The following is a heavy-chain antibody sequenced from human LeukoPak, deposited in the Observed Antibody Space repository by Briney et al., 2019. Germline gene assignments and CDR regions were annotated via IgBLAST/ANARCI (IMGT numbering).Heavy chain of an antibody. Sequence: GGSLRLSCGVSGFTVSSYGMSWVRQAPGKGLEWVSAISGSGGSTYYADSVKGRFTISRDNSKNTLYLQMNSLRAEDTAVYYCAKERQWLVQLLDYWGQGTLVTVSS. J-gene: IGHJ4*02. CDR1: GFTVSSYG. CDR2: ISGSGGST. D-gene: IGHD6-19*01. CDR3: AKERQWLVQLLDY. V-gene: IGHV3-23*01.